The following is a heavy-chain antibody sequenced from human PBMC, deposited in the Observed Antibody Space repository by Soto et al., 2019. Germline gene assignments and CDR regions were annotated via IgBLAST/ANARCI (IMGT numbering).Heavy chain of an antibody. D-gene: IGHD3-3*01. CDR2: ISGYNGNT. CDR1: GYTFTNYG. J-gene: IGHJ4*02. V-gene: IGHV1-18*01. CDR3: ARGGRFAVADTDY. Sequence: QVQLVQSGVEVKKPGASVRVSCKASGYTFTNYGITWVRQAPGQGLEWLGWISGYNGNTNYAQKFQGRVTMTTDTSTITAYMDLTSLRYDDTAVYYCARGGRFAVADTDYWGQGTLLTVSS.